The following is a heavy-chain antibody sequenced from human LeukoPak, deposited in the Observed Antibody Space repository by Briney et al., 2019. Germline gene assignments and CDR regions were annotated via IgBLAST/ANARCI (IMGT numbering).Heavy chain of an antibody. CDR2: IRSKTFGGTT. V-gene: IGHV3-49*03. CDR3: TRYSGRTDY. CDR1: GFTFGTYA. J-gene: IGHJ4*02. D-gene: IGHD5-18*01. Sequence: GGSLRLSCTSSGFTFGTYAVSWFRQAPGKGLEWVAFIRSKTFGGTTEYAASVKGRFTISRDDSKSIAYLQMNSLKTEDTAVYYCTRYSGRTDYWGQGTLVPVSS.